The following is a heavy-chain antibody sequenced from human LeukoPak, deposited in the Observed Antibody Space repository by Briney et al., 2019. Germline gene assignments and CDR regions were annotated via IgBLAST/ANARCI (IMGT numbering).Heavy chain of an antibody. CDR2: ISGSGGST. D-gene: IGHD1-26*01. J-gene: IGHJ6*04. V-gene: IGHV3-23*01. Sequence: GGSLRLSCAASGFTFSSYGMSWVRQAPGKGLEWVSAISGSGGSTYYADSVKGRFTVSRDNAKNSLYLQMNSLRAEDTAVYYCATWELLDVWGKGTTVTISS. CDR3: ATWELLDV. CDR1: GFTFSSYG.